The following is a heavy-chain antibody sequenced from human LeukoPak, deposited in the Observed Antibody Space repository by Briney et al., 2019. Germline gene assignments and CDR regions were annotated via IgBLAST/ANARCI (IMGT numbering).Heavy chain of an antibody. CDR3: ARTYYYDSSGSHYFDY. D-gene: IGHD3-22*01. Sequence: ASVKVSCKASGYTFTGYYMHWVRQAPGQGLEWMGWINPNSGGTNYAQKFQGWVTMTRDTSISTAYMELSRLRSDDTAVYYCARTYYYDSSGSHYFDYWGQGTRVTVSS. CDR2: INPNSGGT. CDR1: GYTFTGYY. V-gene: IGHV1-2*04. J-gene: IGHJ4*02.